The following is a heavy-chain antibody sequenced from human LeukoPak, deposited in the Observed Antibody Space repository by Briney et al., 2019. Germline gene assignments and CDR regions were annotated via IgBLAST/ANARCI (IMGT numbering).Heavy chain of an antibody. CDR1: GYTFTGYY. CDR3: ARGPGGVIDYMVV. Sequence: ASVKVSCKASGYTFTGYYMNWVRQAPGQGLEWMGWINPDSGGTFYEQKFQGRVTMTTDTSISTAYMELNRLKSDDTAVYYCARGPGGVIDYMVVWGKGTTVTVSS. CDR2: INPDSGGT. D-gene: IGHD3-10*01. V-gene: IGHV1-2*02. J-gene: IGHJ6*03.